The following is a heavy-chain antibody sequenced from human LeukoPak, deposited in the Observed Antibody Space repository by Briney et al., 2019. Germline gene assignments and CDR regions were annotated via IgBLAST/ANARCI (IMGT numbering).Heavy chain of an antibody. Sequence: ASVKVSCKASGYTFTGYYIHWVRQAPGQGLEWMGRINPNSGGTNYAQKFQGRVTMTRDTSISTAYMELSRLRSDDTAVYYCARIKQLGERDYWGQGTLVTVSS. D-gene: IGHD6-13*01. CDR2: INPNSGGT. CDR3: ARIKQLGERDY. J-gene: IGHJ4*02. V-gene: IGHV1-2*06. CDR1: GYTFTGYY.